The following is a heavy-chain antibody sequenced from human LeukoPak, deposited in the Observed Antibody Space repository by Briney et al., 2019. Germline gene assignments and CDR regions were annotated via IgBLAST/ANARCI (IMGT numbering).Heavy chain of an antibody. CDR1: GFTFSSHW. D-gene: IGHD1-26*01. V-gene: IGHV3-74*01. CDR3: ARGGSPPEALGDTFDV. Sequence: GRSLRLSCAASGFTFSSHWMHWVRQAPGKGLVWVSRVKSDGSSINYADSVKGRFTISRDNAKNTLLLQMNSLRAEDTAVYYCARGGSPPEALGDTFDVWGQGTLVTVSS. CDR2: VKSDGSSI. J-gene: IGHJ3*01.